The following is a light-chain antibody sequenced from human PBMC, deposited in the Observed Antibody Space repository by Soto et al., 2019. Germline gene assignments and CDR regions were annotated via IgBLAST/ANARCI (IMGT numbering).Light chain of an antibody. CDR3: SSYTCSSTPQGV. CDR2: DVS. CDR1: SSDVGGYNY. J-gene: IGLJ2*01. Sequence: QSVLTQPASVSGSPGQSITISCTGTSSDVGGYNYVSWYQQHPGKAPKLMIYDVSNRPSGVSNRFSGSKSGNTASLTISGLQAEDEADYYCSSYTCSSTPQGVFGGGTKVTVL. V-gene: IGLV2-14*01.